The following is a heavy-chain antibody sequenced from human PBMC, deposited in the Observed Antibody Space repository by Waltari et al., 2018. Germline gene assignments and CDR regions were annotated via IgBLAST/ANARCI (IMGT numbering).Heavy chain of an antibody. Sequence: CWIRQPGGKGLEGIGRIYTSGSTNYNPSLKSRVTMSVDTSKNQFSLELSTVTAADTAVYYCARSAGSSGWYYFDYWGQGTLVTVSS. CDR3: ARSAGSSGWYYFDY. J-gene: IGHJ4*02. V-gene: IGHV4-4*07. CDR2: IYTSGST. D-gene: IGHD6-19*01.